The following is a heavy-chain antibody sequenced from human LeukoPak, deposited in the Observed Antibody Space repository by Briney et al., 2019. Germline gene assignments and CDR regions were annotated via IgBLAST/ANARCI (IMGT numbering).Heavy chain of an antibody. CDR1: GGSIRSSGFY. J-gene: IGHJ5*02. D-gene: IGHD6-13*01. CDR3: VRGISAGGTIRNWFDP. V-gene: IGHV4-39*01. Sequence: SETLSLTCTVSGGSIRSSGFYWSWIRQTPGKGLEWIGSIYYTETTYYNPSLQSRVTISVDTSKNQFSLKLSSVTAADTTIYYCVRGISAGGTIRNWFDPWGQGTLVTVSS. CDR2: IYYTETT.